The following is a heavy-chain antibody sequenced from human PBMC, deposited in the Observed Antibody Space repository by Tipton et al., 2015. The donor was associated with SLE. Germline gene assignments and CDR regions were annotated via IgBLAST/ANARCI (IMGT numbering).Heavy chain of an antibody. CDR2: INHSGST. V-gene: IGHV4-34*01. J-gene: IGHJ3*02. D-gene: IGHD1-1*01. CDR1: GGSFSGYY. Sequence: TLSLTCAVYGGSFSGYYWSWIRQPPGKGLEWIGEINHSGSTNYNPSLKSRVTISVDTSKNQFSLKLSSVTAADMAVYYCAGTGKDAFDIWGQGTMVTVSS. CDR3: AGTGKDAFDI.